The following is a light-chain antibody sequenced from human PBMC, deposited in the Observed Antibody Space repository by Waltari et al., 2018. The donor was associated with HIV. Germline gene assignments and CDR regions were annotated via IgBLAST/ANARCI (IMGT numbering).Light chain of an antibody. J-gene: IGLJ2*01. CDR3: AVWDDSLTGVI. Sequence: SVLTQPPSASGTPGQRVSISCSGSDSNIGRNYVYWYQQVAGTATKLLIYRDNQRPSGVSDRFSGSKSGSSASLAISGLRSEDEAAYFCAVWDDSLTGVIFGGKTKLTVL. CDR1: DSNIGRNY. V-gene: IGLV1-47*01. CDR2: RDN.